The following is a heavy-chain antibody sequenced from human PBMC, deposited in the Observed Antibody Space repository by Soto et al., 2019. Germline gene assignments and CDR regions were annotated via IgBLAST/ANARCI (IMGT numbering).Heavy chain of an antibody. V-gene: IGHV1-58*01. CDR1: GFTFTSSA. D-gene: IGHD1-26*01. Sequence: SVKVSCKASGFTFTSSAVQWVRQARGQRLEWIGWIVVGSGNTNYAQKFQERVTITRDMSTSTAYMELSSLRSEDTAVYYCAADRGMGATFDYWGQGTLVTVSS. J-gene: IGHJ4*02. CDR2: IVVGSGNT. CDR3: AADRGMGATFDY.